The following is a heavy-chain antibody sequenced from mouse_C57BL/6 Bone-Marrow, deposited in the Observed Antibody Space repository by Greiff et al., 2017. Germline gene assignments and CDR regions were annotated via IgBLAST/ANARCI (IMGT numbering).Heavy chain of an antibody. CDR2: IHPNSGST. V-gene: IGHV1-64*01. J-gene: IGHJ4*01. Sequence: QVQLQQPGAELVKPGASVKLSCKASGYTFTSSWMHWVKQRPGQGLEWIGMIHPNSGSTNYNEKFKSKATMTVDKSSSTAYMQRSSLTSEDSAVYYCARERTAQATEGAMDYWGQGTSVTVSS. D-gene: IGHD3-2*02. CDR3: ARERTAQATEGAMDY. CDR1: GYTFTSSW.